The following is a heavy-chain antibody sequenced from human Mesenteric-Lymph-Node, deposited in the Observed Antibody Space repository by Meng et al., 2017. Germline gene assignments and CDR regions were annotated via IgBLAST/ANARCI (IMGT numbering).Heavy chain of an antibody. CDR3: ARTGWLQFLDY. D-gene: IGHD5-24*01. CDR1: GFTFSSYA. V-gene: IGHV3-30*04. J-gene: IGHJ4*02. Sequence: GGSLRLSCAASGFTFSSYAMHWVRQAPGKGLEWVAVISYDGSNKYYADSVKGRFTISRDNSKNTLYLQMNSLRAEDTAVYYCARTGWLQFLDYWGQGTLVTVSS. CDR2: ISYDGSNK.